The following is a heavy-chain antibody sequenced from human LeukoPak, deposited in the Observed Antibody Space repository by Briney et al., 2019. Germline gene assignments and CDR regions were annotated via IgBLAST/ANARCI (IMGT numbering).Heavy chain of an antibody. CDR3: ARVKWLSSTSFDVFDI. CDR1: GGSISSYY. Sequence: SETLSLTCTVSGGSISSYYWSWIRQPAGKGLEWIRRIYTSGSTNYNPSLKSRVTMSVDTSKNQFSLRLTSVTAADTAVYYCARVKWLSSTSFDVFDIWGQGTMVTVSS. J-gene: IGHJ3*02. D-gene: IGHD2/OR15-2a*01. CDR2: IYTSGST. V-gene: IGHV4-4*07.